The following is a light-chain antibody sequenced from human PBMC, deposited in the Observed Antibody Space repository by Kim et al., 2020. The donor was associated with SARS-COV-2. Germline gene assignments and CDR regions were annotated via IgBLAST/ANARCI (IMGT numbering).Light chain of an antibody. Sequence: QSITISCTETRSDVGGYNYLSWYQQHPGKAPKLMIYDVSNRPSGVSNRFSGSKSGNTASLTISGLQAEDEADYYCSSYTSSSTLYVFGTGTKVTVL. V-gene: IGLV2-14*03. CDR2: DVS. CDR1: RSDVGGYNY. CDR3: SSYTSSSTLYV. J-gene: IGLJ1*01.